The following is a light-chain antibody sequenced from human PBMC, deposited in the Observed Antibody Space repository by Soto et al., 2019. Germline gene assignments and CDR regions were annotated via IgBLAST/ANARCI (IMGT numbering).Light chain of an antibody. CDR1: QSVNKY. CDR2: NAS. CDR3: QQRNTWPLT. Sequence: EIVLTQSPATLSLSPGERATLSCRASQSVNKYLAWYQHKVGQPPRLLIYNASNRATGVPARFSGSGSGTDFSLTISSLEPEDFEVYYCQQRNTWPLTFGQGTRLDIK. V-gene: IGKV3-11*01. J-gene: IGKJ5*01.